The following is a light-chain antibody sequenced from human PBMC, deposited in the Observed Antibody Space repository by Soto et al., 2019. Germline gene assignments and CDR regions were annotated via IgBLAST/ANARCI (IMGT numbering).Light chain of an antibody. CDR1: QSVSSY. CDR2: DSS. CDR3: QQRSSGVT. Sequence: EVVLTQSPATVSLSPGERATLSCRASQSVSSYLAWYQQKPGQAPRLLIYDSSNRATGIPARFSGSGSGTDFTLTISSLEPEDFAVYYCQQRSSGVTFGGGTKVEI. J-gene: IGKJ4*01. V-gene: IGKV3-11*01.